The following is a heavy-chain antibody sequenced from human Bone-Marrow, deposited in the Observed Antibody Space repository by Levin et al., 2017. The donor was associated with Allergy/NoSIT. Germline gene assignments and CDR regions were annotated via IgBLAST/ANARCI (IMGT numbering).Heavy chain of an antibody. J-gene: IGHJ4*02. CDR2: IYYSGST. V-gene: IGHV4-30-4*01. Sequence: SQTLSLTCTVSGGSISSGDYYWSWIRQPPGKGLEWIGYIYYSGSTYYNPSLKSRVTISVDTSKNQFSLKLSSVTAADTAVYYCARENYSYCSSTSCYTAPRQGIDYWGQGTLVTVSS. D-gene: IGHD2-2*02. CDR1: GGSISSGDYY. CDR3: ARENYSYCSSTSCYTAPRQGIDY.